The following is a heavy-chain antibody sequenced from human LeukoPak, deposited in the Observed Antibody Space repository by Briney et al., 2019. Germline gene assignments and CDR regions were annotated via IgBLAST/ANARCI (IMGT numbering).Heavy chain of an antibody. D-gene: IGHD6-19*01. CDR1: GFTFSSYA. J-gene: IGHJ5*02. V-gene: IGHV3-21*01. CDR2: ISSSSSYI. CDR3: ARGVDPRGWWSNWFDP. Sequence: PGGSLRLSCAASGFTFSSYARNWVRQAPGKGLEWVSSISSSSSYIYYADSVKGRFTISRDNAKNSLYLQMNSLRAEDTAVYYCARGVDPRGWWSNWFDPWGQGTLVTVSS.